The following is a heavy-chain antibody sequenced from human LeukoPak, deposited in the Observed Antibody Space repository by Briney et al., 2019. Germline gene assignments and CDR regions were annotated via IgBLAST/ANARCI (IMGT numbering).Heavy chain of an antibody. V-gene: IGHV1-2*02. J-gene: IGHJ3*02. Sequence: ASVKVSCKASGHTFTGYYMHWVRQAPGQGLEWMGWINPNSGGTNYAQKFQGRVTMTRDTSISTAYIELSRLRSDDTAVYYCAKYCSSTSCPLGAFDIWGQGTMVTVSS. CDR2: INPNSGGT. D-gene: IGHD2-2*01. CDR1: GHTFTGYY. CDR3: AKYCSSTSCPLGAFDI.